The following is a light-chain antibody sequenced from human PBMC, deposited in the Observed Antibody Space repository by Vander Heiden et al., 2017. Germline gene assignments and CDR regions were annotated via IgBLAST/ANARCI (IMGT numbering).Light chain of an antibody. J-gene: IGKJ2*02. CDR1: QSISSW. CDR2: KAS. V-gene: IGKV1-5*03. Sequence: FQMTLSPSTLSASVGDRVTITCRASQSISSWLAWYQQKPGKAPKLLIYKASSLESGVPSRFSGSGSGTEFTLTISSLQPDDFATYYCQQYNSYPCTFGQGTKLEIK. CDR3: QQYNSYPCT.